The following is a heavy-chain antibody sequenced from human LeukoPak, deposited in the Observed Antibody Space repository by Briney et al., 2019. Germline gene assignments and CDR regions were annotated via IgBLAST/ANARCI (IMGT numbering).Heavy chain of an antibody. Sequence: PGGSLRLSCAASGFIFSSYWMSWVRQAPGKGLEWVANIKHDEVEKYHVDSVKGRFTISRDNSKNTLYLQMNSLRAEDTAVYYCAKDQGTWIQLWLFSYWGQGTLVTVSS. V-gene: IGHV3-7*03. J-gene: IGHJ4*02. CDR3: AKDQGTWIQLWLFSY. CDR2: IKHDEVEK. CDR1: GFIFSSYW. D-gene: IGHD5-18*01.